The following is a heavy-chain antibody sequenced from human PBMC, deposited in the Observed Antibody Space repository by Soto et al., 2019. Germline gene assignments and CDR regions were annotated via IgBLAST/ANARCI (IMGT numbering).Heavy chain of an antibody. CDR1: GFDFSTYW. V-gene: IGHV3-74*02. J-gene: IGHJ4*02. CDR2: ISGGGGT. D-gene: IGHD6-19*01. CDR3: IRASGVAGTGEYF. Sequence: EVQLVESGGGLVQPGGSLRLSCAASGFDFSTYWMHWVRQAPGKGLVWVSRISGGGGTTYADSVEGRLTISRDNANNIVYLQMSSLTEEDTAMYYCIRASGVAGTGEYFWGQGTLVTVSS.